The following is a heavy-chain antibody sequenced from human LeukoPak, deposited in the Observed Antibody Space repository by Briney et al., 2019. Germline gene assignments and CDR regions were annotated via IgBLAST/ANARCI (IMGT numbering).Heavy chain of an antibody. V-gene: IGHV1-69*05. Sequence: SVKVSCKASGGTFSSYAISWVRQAPGQGLEWMGGIIPIFGTANYAQRLQGRVTMTTDTSTSTAYMELRSLRSDDTAVYYCARFGLGKHIEVAGIPFDIWGQGTMVTVSS. CDR2: IIPIFGTA. CDR3: ARFGLGKHIEVAGIPFDI. D-gene: IGHD6-19*01. CDR1: GGTFSSYA. J-gene: IGHJ3*02.